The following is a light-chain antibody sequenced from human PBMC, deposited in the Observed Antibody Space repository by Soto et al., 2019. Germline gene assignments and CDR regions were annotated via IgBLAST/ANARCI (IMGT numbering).Light chain of an antibody. CDR1: QSVSSSY. J-gene: IGKJ3*01. Sequence: EIVLTQSPGTLSLSPGERATLSCRASQSVSSSYLAWYQQKPGQAPMLLIYGASSRATGIPDRFISSGSGTDFSLPISRLEPEDFSVEYCHQYGSSVTFGPGTKVDIK. CDR2: GAS. CDR3: HQYGSSVT. V-gene: IGKV3-20*01.